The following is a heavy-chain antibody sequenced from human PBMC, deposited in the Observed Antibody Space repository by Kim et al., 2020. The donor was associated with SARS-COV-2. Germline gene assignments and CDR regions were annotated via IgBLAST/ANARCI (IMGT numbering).Heavy chain of an antibody. J-gene: IGHJ4*02. CDR3: SRVSSGWYPNY. V-gene: IGHV3-49*03. CDR2: MRRKAYGGTI. Sequence: GGSLRLSCTASGFTFGDFGMSWFRQAPGKGLEWVSFMRRKAYGGTIEYAASVKGRFTMSRDDSKSIAYLQMNSLKTDDTAVYYCSRVSSGWYPNYWGQGTLVTVSS. CDR1: GFTFGDFG. D-gene: IGHD6-19*01.